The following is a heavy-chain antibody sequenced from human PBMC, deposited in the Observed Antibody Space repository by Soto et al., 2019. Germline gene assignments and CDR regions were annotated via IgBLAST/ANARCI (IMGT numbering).Heavy chain of an antibody. Sequence: ASVKVSCKASGYTFTSYAMHWVRQAPGQRLEWMGWINAGNGNTKYSQKFQGRVTMSRNTSISTAYMELGSLRSEDTAVYYCATIPGRLQYAGFDIWGQGTMVTVSS. CDR2: INAGNGNT. CDR1: GYTFTSYA. J-gene: IGHJ3*02. CDR3: ATIPGRLQYAGFDI. V-gene: IGHV1-3*01. D-gene: IGHD4-4*01.